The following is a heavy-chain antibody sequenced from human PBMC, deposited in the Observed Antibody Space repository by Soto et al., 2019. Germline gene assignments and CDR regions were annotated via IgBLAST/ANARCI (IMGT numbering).Heavy chain of an antibody. J-gene: IGHJ4*02. CDR2: ISGSGGTA. V-gene: IGHV3-23*01. D-gene: IGHD1-1*01. Sequence: EVQLLESGGGSVQPGGSLRLSCAASGFTFSSYAMHWGRRPPGKGLEWVSSISGSGGTAYYADSVKGRFSISRDSLVNTLYLQMNSLRAEDTAVYYCAKGRGQNWNVDYWGQGTLVTVSP. CDR1: GFTFSSYA. CDR3: AKGRGQNWNVDY.